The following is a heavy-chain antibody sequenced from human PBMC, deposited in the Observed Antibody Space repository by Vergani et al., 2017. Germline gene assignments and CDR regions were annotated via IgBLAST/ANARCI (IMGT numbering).Heavy chain of an antibody. J-gene: IGHJ6*03. Sequence: QITLKESGPTLLKPTQTLTLTCTFSGFSLNTRGVSVAWIRQPPGKALDWLSLIYWNDDQHYSPSLNNRVTITKETSKNQVVLTMTNMDYVDTGTYFCVYGKTECGTTGCFYPLYYYYFMDVWGKGTTVADSS. CDR1: GFSLNTRGVS. V-gene: IGHV2-5*04. CDR2: IYWNDDQ. CDR3: VYGKTECGTTGCFYPLYYYYFMDV. D-gene: IGHD1-7*01.